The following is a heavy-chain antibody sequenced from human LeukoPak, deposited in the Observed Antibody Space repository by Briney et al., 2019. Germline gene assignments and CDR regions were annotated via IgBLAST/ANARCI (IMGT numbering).Heavy chain of an antibody. CDR2: INPNSGGT. J-gene: IGHJ3*02. D-gene: IGHD3-3*01. CDR1: GYTFTGYY. CDR3: ARLDSAYYDFWSGYQKDAFDI. Sequence: GASVKVSCKASGYTFTGYYMHWVRQAPGQGLEWMGWINPNSGGTNYAQKFQGRVTMTRDTSISTAYMELSRLRSDDTAVYYCARLDSAYYDFWSGYQKDAFDIWGQGTMVTVSS. V-gene: IGHV1-2*02.